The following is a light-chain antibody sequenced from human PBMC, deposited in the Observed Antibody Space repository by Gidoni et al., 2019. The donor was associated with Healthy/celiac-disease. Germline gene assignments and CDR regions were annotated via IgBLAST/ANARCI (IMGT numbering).Light chain of an antibody. V-gene: IGLV3-10*01. Sequence: SYELTPPPSVSVSPGQTARITCSGDALPKKYAYGYQQKSGQAPVLVIYEDSKRPSGIPERFSGSSSGTMATLTISGAQVEDEADYYCYSTDSSGNLYVCGTGTKVTVL. J-gene: IGLJ1*01. CDR3: YSTDSSGNLYV. CDR2: EDS. CDR1: ALPKKY.